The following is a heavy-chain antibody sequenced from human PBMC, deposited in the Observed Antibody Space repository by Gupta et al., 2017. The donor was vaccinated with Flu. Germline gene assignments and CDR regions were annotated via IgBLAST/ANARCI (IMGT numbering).Heavy chain of an antibody. J-gene: IGHJ4*02. V-gene: IGHV1-46*03. CDR2: INPSGSST. D-gene: IGHD3-16*01. Sequence: QVQLVQSGAEVGKPGASVKLSCKASGYALTSFYMNWVRQAPGQGLEWMGMINPSGSSTSYADKFQGRVTVTRDTSTSTVYMELNRLRSEDTAVYFCARGGGGPLDYWGQGTLATVSS. CDR3: ARGGGGPLDY. CDR1: GYALTSFY.